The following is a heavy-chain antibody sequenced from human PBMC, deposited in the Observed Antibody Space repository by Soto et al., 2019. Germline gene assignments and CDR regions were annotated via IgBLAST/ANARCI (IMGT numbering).Heavy chain of an antibody. CDR2: INSDGSSI. D-gene: IGHD3-16*01. CDR1: GFTFSSYW. CDR3: ATSITVGWGG. Sequence: EVHLVESGGGLVQPGGSLRLSCAASGFTFSSYWMHWVRQAPGKGLVWVSRINSDGSSIRYADSVKGRFTISRDNGKNKLYLQMNNLGADDTAWDYWATSITVGWGGWGQGTLVTVSS. V-gene: IGHV3-74*01. J-gene: IGHJ4*02.